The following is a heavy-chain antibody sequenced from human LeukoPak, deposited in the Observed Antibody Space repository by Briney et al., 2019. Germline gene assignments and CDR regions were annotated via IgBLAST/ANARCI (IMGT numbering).Heavy chain of an antibody. CDR2: ISYDGSNK. J-gene: IGHJ4*02. Sequence: GGSLRLSCAASGFTFSSYGMHWVRQGPAKGLERVAVISYDGSNKYYADSVKGRFTISRDNSKNTLYLQMNSLRAEDTAVYYCAKDQGSFVVVVAATVPDYWGQGTLVTVYS. CDR3: AKDQGSFVVVVAATVPDY. D-gene: IGHD2-15*01. V-gene: IGHV3-30*18. CDR1: GFTFSSYG.